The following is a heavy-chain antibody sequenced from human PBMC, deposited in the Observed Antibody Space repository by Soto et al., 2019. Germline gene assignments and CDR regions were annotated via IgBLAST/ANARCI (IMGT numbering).Heavy chain of an antibody. CDR1: GGSVGSGSNY. J-gene: IGHJ5*02. CDR3: ARDSVLAYYSEQRHPYWFDP. Sequence: SETLSLTCTVSGGSVGSGSNYWGWKRQPLGKGLEWIVYIYYSGNTDYNPSLRGRATISVDKAKNHFSMQLTSVTSADTAIYYCARDSVLAYYSEQRHPYWFDPWGQGTLVTVSS. D-gene: IGHD4-4*01. V-gene: IGHV4-61*03. CDR2: IYYSGNT.